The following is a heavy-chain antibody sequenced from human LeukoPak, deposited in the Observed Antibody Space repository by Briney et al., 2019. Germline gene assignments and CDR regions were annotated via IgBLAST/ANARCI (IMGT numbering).Heavy chain of an antibody. CDR1: GFTFSSYA. Sequence: GGSLRLSCAASGFTFSSYAMHWARQAPGKALEWVSGIIPSGHTTYYADSVRGRFTISRGNSRNTLYLQMNSLRAEDTAVYYCAKDDRWLQFCCWGQGTLVTVSA. D-gene: IGHD5-24*01. CDR3: AKDDRWLQFCC. J-gene: IGHJ4*02. V-gene: IGHV3-23*01. CDR2: IIPSGHTT.